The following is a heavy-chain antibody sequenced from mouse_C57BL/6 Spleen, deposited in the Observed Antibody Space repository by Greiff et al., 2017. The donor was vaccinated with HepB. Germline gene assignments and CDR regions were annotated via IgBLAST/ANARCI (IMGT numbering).Heavy chain of an antibody. CDR1: GYTFTSYW. V-gene: IGHV1-64*01. D-gene: IGHD2-3*01. Sequence: VQLQQPGAELVKPGASVKLSCKASGYTFTSYWMHWVKQRPGQGLEWIGMIHPNSGSTNYNEKFKSKATLTVDKSSSTAYMQLSSLTSEDSAVYYCALMVTTNYYAMDYWGQGTSVTVSS. CDR3: ALMVTTNYYAMDY. CDR2: IHPNSGST. J-gene: IGHJ4*01.